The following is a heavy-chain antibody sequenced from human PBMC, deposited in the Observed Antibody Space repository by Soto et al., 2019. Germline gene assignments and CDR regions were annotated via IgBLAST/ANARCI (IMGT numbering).Heavy chain of an antibody. V-gene: IGHV3-7*05. J-gene: IGHJ5*02. CDR3: ASGIDP. CDR2: IKPDGSET. CDR1: GFMFSDSW. Sequence: EAQLVESGGDLVQPGGSLRLSCAASGFMFSDSWMNWVRQAPGKGLEWVANIKPDGSETAYVDSVKGRFTISRDNAKKFLYLQMNSLRGDDTAVYYCASGIDPWGQGTLVTVSS.